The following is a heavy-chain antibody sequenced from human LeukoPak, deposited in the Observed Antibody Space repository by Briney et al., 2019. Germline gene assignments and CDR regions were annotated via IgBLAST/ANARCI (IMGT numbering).Heavy chain of an antibody. CDR1: GGSISSGDYY. V-gene: IGHV4-30-4*01. Sequence: PSETLSLTCTVSGGSISSGDYYWSWIRQPPGKGLEWIGYIYYSGSTYYNPSLKSRVTISVDTSKNQFSLKLSSVTAADTAVYYCARRGVTYYYGSGSHARDSDAFDIWGQGTMVTLSS. CDR3: ARRGVTYYYGSGSHARDSDAFDI. J-gene: IGHJ3*02. D-gene: IGHD3-10*01. CDR2: IYYSGST.